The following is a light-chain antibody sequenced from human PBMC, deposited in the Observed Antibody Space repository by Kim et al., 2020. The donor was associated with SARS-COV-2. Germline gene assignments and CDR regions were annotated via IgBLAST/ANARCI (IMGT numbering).Light chain of an antibody. CDR3: QKYDNAPWT. Sequence: DIQMTQSPSSLSASVGDRVTITCRANQGISNYLAWYQQKPGQVPLLLIYAASVLQSGVPSRFSGSGSGTDFTLTISSLHPDDIATYYCQKYDNAPWTFGQGTKVDIK. CDR2: AAS. J-gene: IGKJ1*01. CDR1: QGISNY. V-gene: IGKV1-27*01.